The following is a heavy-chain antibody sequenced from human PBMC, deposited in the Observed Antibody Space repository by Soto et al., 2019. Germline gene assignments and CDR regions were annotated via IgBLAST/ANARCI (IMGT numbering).Heavy chain of an antibody. V-gene: IGHV2-5*02. CDR1: GFSLSSTRVA. J-gene: IGHJ4*02. D-gene: IGHD6-19*01. CDR2: IFWDDDK. Sequence: QITLKESGPTLVKPTQTLTLTCTFSGFSLSSTRVAVGWIRQPPGKALEWLALIFWDDDKRYSPFLKTRLTITNDTSENQMVLTMTNMDPVDTATYFCAHSVVAGLGYYFDYWGQGTLVTVSS. CDR3: AHSVVAGLGYYFDY.